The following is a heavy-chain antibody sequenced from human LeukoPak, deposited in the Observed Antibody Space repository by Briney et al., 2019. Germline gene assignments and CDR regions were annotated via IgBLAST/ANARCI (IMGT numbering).Heavy chain of an antibody. CDR2: INPNSGGT. J-gene: IGHJ4*02. CDR3: ARAKPTKIIAVAVGPPTGMDY. D-gene: IGHD6-19*01. CDR1: GGTFSSYA. V-gene: IGHV1-2*02. Sequence: ASVKVSCKASGGTFSSYAISWVRQAPGQGLEWMGWINPNSGGTNYAQKLQGRVTMTRDTSISTAYMEQNRLRSDDTAVYYCARAKPTKIIAVAVGPPTGMDYWGQGTLVTVSS.